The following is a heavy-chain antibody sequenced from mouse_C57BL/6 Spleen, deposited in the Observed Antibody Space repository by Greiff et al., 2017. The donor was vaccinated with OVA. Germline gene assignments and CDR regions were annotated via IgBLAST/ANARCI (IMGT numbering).Heavy chain of an antibody. CDR3: AREGGQLRLHFDD. V-gene: IGHV1-82*01. CDR1: GYAFSSSW. CDR2: ISPGDGDT. J-gene: IGHJ2*01. Sequence: QVQLQQSGPELVQPGDSVTISCKASGYAFSSSWMNWVKQRPGKGLEWIGRISPGDGDTNYNGKFKGKATLTADKSSSTVYMQRSSLTSEDSAVYVGAREGGQLRLHFDDWGKGTTLTVSS. D-gene: IGHD3-2*02.